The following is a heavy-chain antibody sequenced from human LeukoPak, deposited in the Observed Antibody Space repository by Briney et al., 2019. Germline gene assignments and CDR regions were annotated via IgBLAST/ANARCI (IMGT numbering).Heavy chain of an antibody. CDR3: ASRYSSGWYYFDY. D-gene: IGHD6-19*01. Sequence: GGSLRLSCAASGFTFSSYEMNWVRQAPGKGLEWVSYISSSGSTIYYADSVKGRFTISRDNAKYSLYLQMNSLRAEDTAVYYCASRYSSGWYYFDYWGQGTLVTVSS. CDR1: GFTFSSYE. CDR2: ISSSGSTI. V-gene: IGHV3-48*03. J-gene: IGHJ4*02.